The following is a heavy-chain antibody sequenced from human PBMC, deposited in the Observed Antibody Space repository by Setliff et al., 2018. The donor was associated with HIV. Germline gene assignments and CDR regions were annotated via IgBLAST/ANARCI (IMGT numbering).Heavy chain of an antibody. D-gene: IGHD3-16*02. CDR3: ATDPGLRITFGGVIVNPDY. J-gene: IGHJ4*02. CDR1: GYTLAALS. CDR2: FDPEDGER. Sequence: ASVKVSCKVFGYTLAALSIHWVRQAPGKGLEWMGGFDPEDGERINAEKFQGRVTMTADTSTDTAYMALSSLTSEDTAVYYCATDPGLRITFGGVIVNPDYWGQGTLVTAPQ. V-gene: IGHV1-24*01.